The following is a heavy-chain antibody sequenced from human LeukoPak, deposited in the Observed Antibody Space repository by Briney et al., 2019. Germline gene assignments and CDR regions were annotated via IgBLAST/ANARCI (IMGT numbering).Heavy chain of an antibody. CDR2: ISSSSSYI. D-gene: IGHD3-10*01. CDR3: ARDSLGGELHMPFDY. CDR1: GFTFSSYS. V-gene: IGHV3-21*01. J-gene: IGHJ4*02. Sequence: PGGSLRLSCAASGFTFSSYSMNWVRQAPGKGLEWVSSISSSSSYIYYADSVKGRFTISRDNAKNSLYLQMNSLRAEDTAVYYCARDSLGGELHMPFDYWGQGTLVTVSS.